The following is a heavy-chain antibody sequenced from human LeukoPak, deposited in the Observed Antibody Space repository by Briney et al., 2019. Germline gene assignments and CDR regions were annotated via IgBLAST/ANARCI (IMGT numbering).Heavy chain of an antibody. CDR2: ISGSGGST. Sequence: PGGSLRLSCAASGFTFSSYAMSWVRQAPGKGLECVSAISGSGGSTYYADSVKGRFTISRDNSKNTLYLQMNSLRAEDTAVYYCAKLVVVVPAAIGGRYFDYWGQGTLVTVSS. CDR3: AKLVVVVPAAIGGRYFDY. D-gene: IGHD2-2*02. J-gene: IGHJ4*02. CDR1: GFTFSSYA. V-gene: IGHV3-23*01.